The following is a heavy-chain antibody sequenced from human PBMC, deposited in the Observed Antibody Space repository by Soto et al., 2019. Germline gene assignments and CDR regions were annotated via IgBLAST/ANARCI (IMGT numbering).Heavy chain of an antibody. D-gene: IGHD1-26*01. Sequence: PGGSLRLSCAASGFTFSSYWMSWVRQAPGKGLEWVANIKQDGSEKYYVDSVKGRFTISRDNAKNSLYLQMNSLRAEDTAVYYCARDSGPRGVYYYGMDVWGQGTTVTVSS. J-gene: IGHJ6*02. CDR1: GFTFSSYW. V-gene: IGHV3-7*01. CDR3: ARDSGPRGVYYYGMDV. CDR2: IKQDGSEK.